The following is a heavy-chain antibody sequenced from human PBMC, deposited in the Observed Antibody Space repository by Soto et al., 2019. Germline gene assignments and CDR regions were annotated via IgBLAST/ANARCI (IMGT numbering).Heavy chain of an antibody. CDR3: AKEFQSSGYYFDY. J-gene: IGHJ4*02. CDR1: GFTFSSYA. V-gene: IGHV3-23*01. Sequence: GGSLRLSCAASGFTFSSYAMSWVRQAPGKGLEWVSAISGSGGSTYYVDSVKGRFTISRDNSKNTLYLQMNSLRAEDMAVYYCAKEFQSSGYYFDYWGQGTLVTVSS. CDR2: ISGSGGST. D-gene: IGHD3-22*01.